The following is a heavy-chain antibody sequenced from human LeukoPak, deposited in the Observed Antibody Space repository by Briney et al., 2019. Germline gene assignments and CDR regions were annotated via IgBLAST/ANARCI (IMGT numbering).Heavy chain of an antibody. D-gene: IGHD3-3*01. CDR1: GYTFTSYG. CDR2: ISAYNGNT. J-gene: IGHJ4*02. V-gene: IGHV1-18*01. Sequence: ASVKVSCKASGYTFTSYGISWVRQAPGQGLEWMGWISAYNGNTNYAQKLQGRVTMTTDTSTSTAYMELRSLRSDDTAVYYCARDDFWSGYYTRGPFDYWGQGTLVTVSS. CDR3: ARDDFWSGYYTRGPFDY.